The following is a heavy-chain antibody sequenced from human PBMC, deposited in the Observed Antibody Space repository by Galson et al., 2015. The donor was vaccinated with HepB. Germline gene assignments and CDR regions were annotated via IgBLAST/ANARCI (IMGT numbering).Heavy chain of an antibody. CDR3: ARRASGVSSGGDLNWFDP. J-gene: IGHJ5*02. Sequence: QSGAEVKKPGESLKISCQASGYNFATYYIAWVRQMPGRGLEWMGIIYPGDSDTTYSPSFQGLDTISADKSISTAYLQWSSLKASDTAMYYCARRASGVSSGGDLNWFDPWGQGTLVTVSS. D-gene: IGHD2-21*02. CDR1: GYNFATYY. V-gene: IGHV5-51*01. CDR2: IYPGDSDT.